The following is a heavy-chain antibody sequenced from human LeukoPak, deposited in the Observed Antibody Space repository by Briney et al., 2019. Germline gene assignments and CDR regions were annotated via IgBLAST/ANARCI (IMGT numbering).Heavy chain of an antibody. D-gene: IGHD1-26*01. Sequence: SVKVSCKASGGTFSSYAISWVRQAPGQGLEWMGGIIPIFGTANYAQKFQGRVTITADKSTSTAYMELSSLRSEDTAVYYCARVGSGSYYVTEYFQHWGQGTLVTVSS. CDR3: ARVGSGSYYVTEYFQH. CDR1: GGTFSSYA. V-gene: IGHV1-69*06. CDR2: IIPIFGTA. J-gene: IGHJ1*01.